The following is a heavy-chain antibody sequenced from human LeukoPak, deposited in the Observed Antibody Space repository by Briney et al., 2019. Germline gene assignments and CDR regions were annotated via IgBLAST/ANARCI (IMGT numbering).Heavy chain of an antibody. CDR1: GGSISSHY. V-gene: IGHV4-59*11. CDR2: IYYSGST. J-gene: IGHJ5*02. CDR3: ARGRANFDP. Sequence: SETLPLTCTVSGGSISSHYWSWIRQPPGKGLEWIGYIYYSGSTNYSPSLKSRVTISVDTSRNHFSLKLNSLTAADTAVYYCARGRANFDPWGQGTLVTVSS.